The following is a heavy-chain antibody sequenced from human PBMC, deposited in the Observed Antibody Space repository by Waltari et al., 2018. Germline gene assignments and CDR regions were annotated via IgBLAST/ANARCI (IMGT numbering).Heavy chain of an antibody. V-gene: IGHV4-34*01. CDR1: GGSFSGYY. CDR3: ARGKGRAYCSGGSCNPLYYYYYYMDV. J-gene: IGHJ6*03. CDR2: INHSGST. D-gene: IGHD2-15*01. Sequence: QVQLQQWGAGLLKPSETLSLTCAVYGGSFSGYYWSWIRQPPGKGLEWIGEINHSGSTNNNPSLKRRVTISVDTSKNQFSLKLSSVTAADTAVYYCARGKGRAYCSGGSCNPLYYYYYYMDVWGKGTTVTVSS.